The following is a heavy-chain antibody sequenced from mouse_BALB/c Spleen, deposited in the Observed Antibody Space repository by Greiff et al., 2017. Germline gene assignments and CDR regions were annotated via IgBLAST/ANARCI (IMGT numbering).Heavy chain of an antibody. Sequence: DVMLVESGGGLVKLGGSLKLSCAASGFTFSSYYMSWVRQTPEKRLELVAAINSNGGSTYYPDTVKGRFTISRDNAKNTLYLQMSSLKSEDTALYYCARHGSGAMDDWGQGTSVTVSS. CDR3: ARHGSGAMDD. CDR2: INSNGGST. J-gene: IGHJ4*01. D-gene: IGHD3-1*01. V-gene: IGHV5-6-2*01. CDR1: GFTFSSYY.